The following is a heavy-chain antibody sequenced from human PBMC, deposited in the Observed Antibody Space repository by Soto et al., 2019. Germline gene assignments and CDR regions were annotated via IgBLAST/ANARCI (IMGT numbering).Heavy chain of an antibody. CDR1: GFTFSRYW. Sequence: GGSLRLSCAASGFTFSRYWMSWVRQAPGKGLEWVANIKEDGNEKYYVDSVKGRFTISRDNAKNSLYLQMNSLRAEDTAVYYCARDLDQGCSGGSCYSTGAFDIWGQGTVVTVSS. CDR2: IKEDGNEK. V-gene: IGHV3-7*01. CDR3: ARDLDQGCSGGSCYSTGAFDI. D-gene: IGHD2-15*01. J-gene: IGHJ3*02.